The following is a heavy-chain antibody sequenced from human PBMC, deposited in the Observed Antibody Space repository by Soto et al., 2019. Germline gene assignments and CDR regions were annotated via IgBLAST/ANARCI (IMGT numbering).Heavy chain of an antibody. CDR2: IIAYNGNT. V-gene: IGHV1-18*01. CDR1: AYTFTSYG. D-gene: IGHD6-13*01. J-gene: IGHJ5*02. Sequence: ASVKVSFKASAYTFTSYGITWVRQAPGQGLEWMGWIIAYNGNTSCAQKLQGRVTMTTDTSTSTAYMELRSLRSDDKAVYYCARGVNWFDPWGQGTLVTVSS. CDR3: ARGVNWFDP.